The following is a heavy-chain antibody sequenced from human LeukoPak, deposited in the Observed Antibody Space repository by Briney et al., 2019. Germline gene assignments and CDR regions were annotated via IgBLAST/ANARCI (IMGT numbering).Heavy chain of an antibody. Sequence: PGGSLSFSCAAARFSFSTYWMHWVRQAPGKGLVWVSRINRDGSSTNYADSVKGRFTISRDNAKNTVYLQMNSLSVEDTAMYYCTFSSYGDHVGVDAFDIWGQGTMVTVSS. V-gene: IGHV3-74*01. CDR3: TFSSYGDHVGVDAFDI. D-gene: IGHD4-17*01. CDR2: INRDGSST. CDR1: RFSFSTYW. J-gene: IGHJ3*02.